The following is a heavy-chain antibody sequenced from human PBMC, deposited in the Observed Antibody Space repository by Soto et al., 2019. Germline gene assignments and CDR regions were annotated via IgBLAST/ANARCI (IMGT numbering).Heavy chain of an antibody. CDR1: GYTFTAYA. D-gene: IGHD1-26*01. CDR3: ARGSGSHFPFFDY. CDR2: INAGNGNT. J-gene: IGHJ4*02. V-gene: IGHV1-3*01. Sequence: ASVKVSCKASGYTFTAYAMHWVRQAPGQRPEWMGGINAGNGNTKYSQKFQGRVTITRDTSANTAYMELSSLRSGDTAVYYCARGSGSHFPFFDYWGQGTLVTVSS.